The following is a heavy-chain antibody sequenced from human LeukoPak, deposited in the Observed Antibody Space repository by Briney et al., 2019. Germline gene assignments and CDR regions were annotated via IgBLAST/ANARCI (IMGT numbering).Heavy chain of an antibody. Sequence: SETLSLTCTVSGGSISSSSYYWGWIRQPPGKGLEWIGSIYYSGSTYYNPSLKSRVTISVDTSKNQFSLKLSSVTAADTAVYYCARGASSSWPRPDAFDIWGQGTMVTVSS. D-gene: IGHD6-13*01. CDR2: IYYSGST. CDR1: GGSISSSSYY. V-gene: IGHV4-39*01. J-gene: IGHJ3*02. CDR3: ARGASSSWPRPDAFDI.